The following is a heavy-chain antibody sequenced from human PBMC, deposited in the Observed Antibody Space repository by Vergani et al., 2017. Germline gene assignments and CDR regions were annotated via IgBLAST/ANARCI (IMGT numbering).Heavy chain of an antibody. CDR2: IISIFGTA. D-gene: IGHD6-13*01. Sequence: QVQLVQSGAEVKKPGSSVKVSCKASGGTFSSYAISWVRQAPGQGREWMGGIISIFGTANYAQKFQGRVTITADESTSTAYMELSRLRSEDTAVYYCARDGVIGAGAVYYFDYGGQGTLVTVSS. J-gene: IGHJ4*02. CDR1: GGTFSSYA. CDR3: ARDGVIGAGAVYYFDY. V-gene: IGHV1-69*01.